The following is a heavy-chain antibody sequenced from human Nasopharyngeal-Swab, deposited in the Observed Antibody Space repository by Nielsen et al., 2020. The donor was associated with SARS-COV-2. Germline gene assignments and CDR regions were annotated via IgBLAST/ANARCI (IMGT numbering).Heavy chain of an antibody. CDR2: ISSSSSYI. J-gene: IGHJ6*02. CDR3: ARDLSVVVPAATISYYYYGMDV. V-gene: IGHV3-21*01. D-gene: IGHD2-2*01. CDR1: GFTFSSYS. Sequence: GESLKISCAASGFTFSSYSMNWVRQAPGKGLEWVSSISSSSSYIYYADSVKGRFTISRDNAKNLLYLQMNSLRAEDTAVYYCARDLSVVVPAATISYYYYGMDVWGQGTTVTVSS.